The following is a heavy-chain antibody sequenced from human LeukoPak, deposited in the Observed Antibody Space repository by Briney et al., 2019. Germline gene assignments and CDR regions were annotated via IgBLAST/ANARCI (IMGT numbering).Heavy chain of an antibody. D-gene: IGHD6-13*01. J-gene: IGHJ4*02. CDR3: ARLLSSDWYWFDF. V-gene: IGHV7-4-1*02. CDR2: INTNTGNP. Sequence: ASVKVSCKASGYIFTSHALNWVRQAPGQGLEWMGRINTNTGNPTYAQGFTGRFVFSLDTSVSTACLQINSLQAEDTAVYYCARLLSSDWYWFDFWGQGSLVTVSS. CDR1: GYIFTSHA.